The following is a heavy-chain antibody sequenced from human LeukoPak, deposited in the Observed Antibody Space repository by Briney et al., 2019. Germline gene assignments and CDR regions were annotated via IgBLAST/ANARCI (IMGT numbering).Heavy chain of an antibody. CDR3: ARGVIRYFDWLRSPYFDY. CDR1: GGSISSGGYY. Sequence: SETLSLTCTVTGGSISSGGYYSSWIRQHPGKGLEWIGYIYYSGSTYYNPSLKSRVTISVDTSKNQFSLKLSSVTAADTAVYYCARGVIRYFDWLRSPYFDYWGQGTLVTVSS. CDR2: IYYSGST. D-gene: IGHD3-9*01. V-gene: IGHV4-31*03. J-gene: IGHJ4*02.